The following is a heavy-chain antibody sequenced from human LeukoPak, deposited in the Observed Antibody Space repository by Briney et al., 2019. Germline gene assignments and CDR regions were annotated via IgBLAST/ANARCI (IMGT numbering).Heavy chain of an antibody. CDR1: GYTFATYG. J-gene: IGHJ3*02. D-gene: IGHD3-10*01. CDR3: ARDREVLLWFGENDAFDI. V-gene: IGHV1-18*01. Sequence: ASVKVSCKASGYTFATYGISWVRQAPGQGLEWMGWISSYNGNTSSAQKLQGRVTMTTDTSTSTVYMELRSLRSDDTAVYYRARDREVLLWFGENDAFDIWGQGTMVTVSS. CDR2: ISSYNGNT.